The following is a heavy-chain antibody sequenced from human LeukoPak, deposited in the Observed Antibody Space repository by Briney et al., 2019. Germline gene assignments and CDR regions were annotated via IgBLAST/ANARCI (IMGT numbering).Heavy chain of an antibody. D-gene: IGHD3-22*01. CDR2: MNPNSGKT. CDR1: GYTFTSYD. Sequence: ASVKVSCKASGYTFTSYDINWVRQATGQGLEWMGWMNPNSGKTGNAQKFQGRVTMTRNTSISTAYMELSSLRSEDTAVYYCARASGITMIVVDVAEYFQHWGQGTLVTVSS. J-gene: IGHJ1*01. CDR3: ARASGITMIVVDVAEYFQH. V-gene: IGHV1-8*01.